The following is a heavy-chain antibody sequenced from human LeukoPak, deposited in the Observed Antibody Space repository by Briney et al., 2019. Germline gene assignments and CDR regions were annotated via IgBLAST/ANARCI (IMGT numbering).Heavy chain of an antibody. Sequence: QPGGSLRLSCAASGFTFSSYWMHWVLQAPGKGLVWVSGINSDGSSTNYADSVKGRFTISRDNAKNTLYLQMNSLRAEDTAIYYCARDRAADRDGMDVWGKGTTVTASS. CDR2: INSDGSST. CDR1: GFTFSSYW. J-gene: IGHJ6*04. V-gene: IGHV3-74*01. CDR3: ARDRAADRDGMDV.